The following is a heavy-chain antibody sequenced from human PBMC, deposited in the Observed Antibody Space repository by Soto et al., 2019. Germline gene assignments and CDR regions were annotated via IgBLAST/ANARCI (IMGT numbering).Heavy chain of an antibody. D-gene: IGHD2-8*02. CDR2: IYPSGST. CDR3: ARLLVVCSFDI. CDR1: GGSISSGGYS. J-gene: IGHJ3*02. Sequence: QLQLQESGSGLVKPSQTLSLTCAVSGGSISSGGYSWSWIRQPPGKGLEWIGYIYPSGSTYYNPYLKSRVTISVDRSKNQFSLKLLSVSAADTALDYCARLLVVCSFDIWGQGTTVTLSS. V-gene: IGHV4-30-2*01.